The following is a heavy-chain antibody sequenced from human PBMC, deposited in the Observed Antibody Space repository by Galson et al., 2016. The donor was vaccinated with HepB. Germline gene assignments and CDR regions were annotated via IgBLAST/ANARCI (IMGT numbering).Heavy chain of an antibody. CDR2: ITVSGVNT. J-gene: IGHJ4*02. CDR1: GFNFSSFA. V-gene: IGHV3-23*01. D-gene: IGHD3-10*01. Sequence: SLRLSCAASGFNFSSFAMTWVRQAPGKGLEWVSGITVSGVNTFYADSVKGRFTVSRDNSKDTLFLQMKSLRVEETAIYSGANLRGVGELLYNNRGYRSTSYYFDHWGRGTPVTVSS. CDR3: ANLRGVGELLYNNRGYRSTSYYFDH.